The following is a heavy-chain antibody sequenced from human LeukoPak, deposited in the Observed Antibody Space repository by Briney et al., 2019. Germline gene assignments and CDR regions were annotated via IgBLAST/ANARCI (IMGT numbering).Heavy chain of an antibody. D-gene: IGHD2-21*01. CDR3: AKFLPTHIVVANYYFDY. Sequence: GGSLRLSCAASGFTFRSYATSWVRQAPGKGLEWVSAISGSGGSTYYADSVKGRFTISRDNSKNTLYLQMNSLRAEDTAVYYCAKFLPTHIVVANYYFDYWGQGTLVTVSS. J-gene: IGHJ4*02. CDR2: ISGSGGST. V-gene: IGHV3-23*01. CDR1: GFTFRSYA.